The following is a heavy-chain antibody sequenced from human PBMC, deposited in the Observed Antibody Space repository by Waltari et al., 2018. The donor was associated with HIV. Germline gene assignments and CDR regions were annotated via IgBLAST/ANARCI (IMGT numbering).Heavy chain of an antibody. J-gene: IGHJ3*02. V-gene: IGHV4-31*01. CDR1: AASISSGGYK. Sequence: QVQLQESGPGLVKPSQTLSLTCSVSAASISSGGYKWTWIRQHPGKGLELLGYIHSGGSTYYNPALKSLIVISMDTPTNQVSLRLRSVTAADTAVYYCARGMRWGTTLSGGAFDIWGQGTMVAVSS. CDR2: IHSGGST. CDR3: ARGMRWGTTLSGGAFDI. D-gene: IGHD1-1*01.